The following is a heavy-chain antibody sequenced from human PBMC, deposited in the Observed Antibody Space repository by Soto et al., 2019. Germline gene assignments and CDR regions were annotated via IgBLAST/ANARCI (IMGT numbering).Heavy chain of an antibody. Sequence: GGSLRLSFAASGFNFNIYTLHRVRQDSGKRLEWLSSISSSGYIFSTDSVRGRFTISRDNAKNSVYLQINSLRAEDTAVYFCARDCSGGSCYPGMDVWGQGTTVTVSS. D-gene: IGHD2-15*01. J-gene: IGHJ6*02. CDR2: ISSSGYI. CDR1: GFNFNIYT. V-gene: IGHV3-21*01. CDR3: ARDCSGGSCYPGMDV.